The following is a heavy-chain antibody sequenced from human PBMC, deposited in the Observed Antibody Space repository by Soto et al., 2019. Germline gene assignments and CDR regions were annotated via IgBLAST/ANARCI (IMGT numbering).Heavy chain of an antibody. CDR3: ARVGSSGWSPDY. V-gene: IGHV4-59*11. D-gene: IGHD6-19*01. CDR1: GGSISGHY. Sequence: SETLSLTCTVSGGSISGHYWIWIRQSPGKRLEWIGYIFYTGSTNYNPSLESRVTLSVDTSKNQFSLRLSSVTAADTAVYYCARVGSSGWSPDYWGQGTLVTVSS. CDR2: IFYTGST. J-gene: IGHJ4*02.